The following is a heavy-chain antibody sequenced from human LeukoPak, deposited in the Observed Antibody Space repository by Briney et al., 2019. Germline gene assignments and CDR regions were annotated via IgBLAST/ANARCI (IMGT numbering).Heavy chain of an antibody. Sequence: QSGGSLRLSCAASGFTFTFSDYWMHWVRQAPGKGLVWVSRINNDGSATNYADSVKGRFTISRDNAKNTLYLRMHSLRVEDTAVYYCVRRVVTSNGMDVWGQGTTVTVSS. CDR3: VRRVVTSNGMDV. V-gene: IGHV3-74*01. J-gene: IGHJ6*02. CDR1: GFTFTFSDYW. D-gene: IGHD2-21*02. CDR2: INNDGSAT.